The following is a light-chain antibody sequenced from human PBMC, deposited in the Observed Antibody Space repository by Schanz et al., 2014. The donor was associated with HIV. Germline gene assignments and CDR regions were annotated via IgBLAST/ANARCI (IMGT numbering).Light chain of an antibody. V-gene: IGLV2-8*01. Sequence: QSALTQPPSASGSPGQSVTISCTGTSSDVGGYNYVSRYQQHPGKAPILIIYDVTNRPSGISDRFSGSKSGNTASLTISGLQTDDEADYYCSSYTSGSTLVVFGGGTKLTVL. CDR2: DVT. CDR1: SSDVGGYNY. CDR3: SSYTSGSTLVV. J-gene: IGLJ2*01.